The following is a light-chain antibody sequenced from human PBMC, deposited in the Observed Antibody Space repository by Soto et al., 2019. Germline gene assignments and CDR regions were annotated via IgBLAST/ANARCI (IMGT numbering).Light chain of an antibody. Sequence: DIQMTQSPSSLSASVGDRVTITCRASQSISSYVNWYQQKPGKAPKLLIYAASSLQSGVPSRFSGSGSGTDFTLTISSLQPEEFATYDCQQSYSTPRTFGQGNKVEIK. J-gene: IGKJ1*01. CDR3: QQSYSTPRT. V-gene: IGKV1-39*01. CDR1: QSISSY. CDR2: AAS.